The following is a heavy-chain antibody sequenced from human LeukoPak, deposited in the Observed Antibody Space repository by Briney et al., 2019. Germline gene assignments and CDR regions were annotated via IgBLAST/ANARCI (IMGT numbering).Heavy chain of an antibody. V-gene: IGHV3-7*01. J-gene: IGHJ4*02. Sequence: GGSLRLSCAASGFTFSSYWMSWVRQAPGRGLEWVANIKQDGSEKYYVDSVKGRFTISRDNAKNSLYLQMNSLRAEDTAVYYCARDTTYDALDYWGQGTLVTVSS. CDR2: IKQDGSEK. D-gene: IGHD1-1*01. CDR3: ARDTTYDALDY. CDR1: GFTFSSYW.